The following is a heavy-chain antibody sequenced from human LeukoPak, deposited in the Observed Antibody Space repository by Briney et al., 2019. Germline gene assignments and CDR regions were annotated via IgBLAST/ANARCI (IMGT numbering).Heavy chain of an antibody. V-gene: IGHV3-7*03. CDR2: IKEDGSEK. CDR3: AKVLWDTAMAHLFDC. J-gene: IGHJ4*02. CDR1: GFIFSSSW. D-gene: IGHD5-18*01. Sequence: GGSLRLSCGASGFIFSSSWMSWVRQAPGKGLEWVAKIKEDGSEKSYVDSVKGRFTISRDNSKNTLYLQMNSLRAEDTAVYYCAKVLWDTAMAHLFDCWGQGTLVTVSS.